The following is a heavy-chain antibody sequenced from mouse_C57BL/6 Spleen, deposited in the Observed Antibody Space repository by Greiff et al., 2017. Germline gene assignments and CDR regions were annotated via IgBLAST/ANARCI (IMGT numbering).Heavy chain of an antibody. Sequence: EVKLMESGPELVKPGASVKISCKASGYSFTGYYMNWVKQSPEKSLEWIGEINPSTGGTTYNQKFKAKATLTVDKSSSTAYMQLKSLTSEDSAVYYCARGGSIYYGSSYAYYFDYWGQGTTLTVSS. J-gene: IGHJ2*01. CDR2: INPSTGGT. V-gene: IGHV1-42*01. D-gene: IGHD1-1*01. CDR1: GYSFTGYY. CDR3: ARGGSIYYGSSYAYYFDY.